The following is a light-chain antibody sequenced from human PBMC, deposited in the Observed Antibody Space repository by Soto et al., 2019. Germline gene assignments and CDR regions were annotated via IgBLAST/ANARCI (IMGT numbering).Light chain of an antibody. CDR2: GAS. Sequence: EIVMTQSPATLSVSPGERATLSCRASQSVSSTLAWYQQKPGQAPRLLIYGASTRATGIPARFSGSGSGTEFTLTISRLEPEDFAVYYCQQRSDWPRTFGQGTKVDIK. V-gene: IGKV3-15*01. CDR3: QQRSDWPRT. J-gene: IGKJ1*01. CDR1: QSVSST.